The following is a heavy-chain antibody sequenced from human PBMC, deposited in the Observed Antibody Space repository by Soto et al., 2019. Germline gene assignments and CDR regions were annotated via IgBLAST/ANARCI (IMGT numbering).Heavy chain of an antibody. CDR3: ARDLSGYSYGTTNGDY. CDR2: INAGNGNT. V-gene: IGHV1-3*01. J-gene: IGHJ4*02. CDR1: GYTFTSYA. D-gene: IGHD5-18*01. Sequence: GASVKVSCKASGYTFTSYAMHWVRQAPGQRLEWMGWINAGNGNTKYSQKFQGRVTITRDTSASTAYMELSSLRSEDTAVYYCARDLSGYSYGTTNGDYWGQGTLVTVSS.